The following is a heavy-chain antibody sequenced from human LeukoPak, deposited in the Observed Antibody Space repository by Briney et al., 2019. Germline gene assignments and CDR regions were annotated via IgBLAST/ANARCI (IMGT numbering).Heavy chain of an antibody. V-gene: IGHV4-39*01. D-gene: IGHD2-2*02. CDR3: ARLGYCSDTSCHRWFDP. J-gene: IGHJ5*02. CDR2: IYYSGST. CDR1: GGSLSSTNYY. Sequence: SETLSLTCSVSGGSLSSTNYYWGWVRQPPGTGLEWIANIYYSGSTYYNPSLKSRVTISVDTSKNQFSLKLSSVTAADTAIYYCARLGYCSDTSCHRWFDPWGQGILVTVSS.